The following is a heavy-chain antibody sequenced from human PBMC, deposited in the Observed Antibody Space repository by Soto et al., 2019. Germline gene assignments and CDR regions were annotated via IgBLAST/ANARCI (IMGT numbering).Heavy chain of an antibody. J-gene: IGHJ6*02. CDR3: ARRAVGANHLYYYYGMDV. CDR2: INPNSGGT. CDR1: GYTFTGYY. Sequence: QVQLVQSGAEVKKPGASVKVSCKASGYTFTGYYMHWVRQAPGQGLEWMGWINPNSGGTNYAQKLQGRVTMTTDTSTSTAYMELRSLRSDDTAVYYCARRAVGANHLYYYYGMDVWGQGTTVTVSS. V-gene: IGHV1-2*02. D-gene: IGHD1-26*01.